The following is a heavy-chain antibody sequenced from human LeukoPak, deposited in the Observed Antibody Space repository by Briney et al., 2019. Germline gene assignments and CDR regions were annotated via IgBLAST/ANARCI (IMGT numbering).Heavy chain of an antibody. V-gene: IGHV1-69*01. CDR3: ARNAGFASSSYYFDY. CDR2: INPIFGTA. D-gene: IGHD6-6*01. CDR1: GGTFSSYA. J-gene: IGHJ4*02. Sequence: ASVKVSCKASGGTFSSYAINWVRQAPGQGLEWMGGINPIFGTANYAQKFQGRVTITADESTSTAYMELSSLRSEDTAVYYCARNAGFASSSYYFDYWGQGTLVTVSS.